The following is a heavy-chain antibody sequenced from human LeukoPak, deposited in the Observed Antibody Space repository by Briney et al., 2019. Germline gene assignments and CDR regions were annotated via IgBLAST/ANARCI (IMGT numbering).Heavy chain of an antibody. CDR2: FDPEDGET. D-gene: IGHD6-19*01. J-gene: IGHJ4*02. CDR1: GYTLTELS. V-gene: IGHV1-24*01. CDR3: ATSGQQWLVADFDY. Sequence: ASVKVSCKVSGYTLTELSMHWVRQAPGKGLEWMGGFDPEDGETIYAQKFQGRVTMTGDTSTDTAYMELSSLRSEDTAVYYCATSGQQWLVADFDYWGQGTLVTVSS.